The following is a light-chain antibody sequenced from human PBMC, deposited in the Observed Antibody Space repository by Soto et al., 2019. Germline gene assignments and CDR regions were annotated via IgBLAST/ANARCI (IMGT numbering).Light chain of an antibody. J-gene: IGKJ1*01. Sequence: IQMTQSPSTLSASVGDRVTITCRASQSISRWVAWYQQKPGKAHKVLIYNAASVESGVPSRFSGSGSGTEFTLTISSLQPDDCASYYCQQYNSYSRTFVQGTKVEIK. CDR3: QQYNSYSRT. V-gene: IGKV1-5*03. CDR1: QSISRW. CDR2: NAA.